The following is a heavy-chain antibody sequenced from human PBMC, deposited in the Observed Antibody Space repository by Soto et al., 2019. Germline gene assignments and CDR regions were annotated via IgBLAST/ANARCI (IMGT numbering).Heavy chain of an antibody. Sequence: KGLDWVSAISGSGGSTYYADSGKGRFTISRDNSKNTLYLQMNSLRAEDTAVYYCFFFFQAEDGIRDVRSVSAFLLNRSSDL. V-gene: IGHV3-23*01. J-gene: IGHJ2*01. CDR3: FFFFQAEDGIRDVRSVSAFLLNRSSDL. D-gene: IGHD3-10*02. CDR2: ISGSGGST.